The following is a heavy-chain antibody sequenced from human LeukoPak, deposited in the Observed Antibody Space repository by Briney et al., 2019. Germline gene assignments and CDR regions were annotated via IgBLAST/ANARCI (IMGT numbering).Heavy chain of an antibody. D-gene: IGHD6-13*01. CDR1: GGSISSYY. V-gene: IGHV4-59*08. Sequence: SETLSLTCTVSGGSISSYYWSWLRQPPGKGLEWIGYIYCSGSTNYNPSLKSRVTILVDTSKNQFSLKLSSVTAADTAVYYCARRSSTWSFDYWGQGTLVTVSS. CDR2: IYCSGST. CDR3: ARRSSTWSFDY. J-gene: IGHJ4*02.